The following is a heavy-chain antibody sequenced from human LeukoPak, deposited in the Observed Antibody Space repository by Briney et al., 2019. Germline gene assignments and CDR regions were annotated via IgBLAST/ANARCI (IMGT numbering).Heavy chain of an antibody. Sequence: ASVKVSCKASGYTFTSYDINWVRQATGQGLEWMGWMNPNSGNTGYAQKFQGRVTMTEDTSTDTAYMELSSLRSEDTAVYYCATSHEVVPAANPTPYYYYMDVWGKGTTVTVSS. CDR2: MNPNSGNT. J-gene: IGHJ6*03. V-gene: IGHV1-8*02. CDR3: ATSHEVVPAANPTPYYYYMDV. D-gene: IGHD2-2*01. CDR1: GYTFTSYD.